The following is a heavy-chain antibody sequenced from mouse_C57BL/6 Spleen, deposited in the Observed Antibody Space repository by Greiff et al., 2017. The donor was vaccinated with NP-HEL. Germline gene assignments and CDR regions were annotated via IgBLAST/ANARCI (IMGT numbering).Heavy chain of an antibody. Sequence: QVQLQQPGAELVKPGASVKLSCKASGYAFSSYWMNWVKQRPGQGLEWIGQIYPGDGDTNYNGKFKGKATLTVDKSSSTAYMQLSSLTSEDSAVYFCAREDGYPFAYWGQGTLVTVSA. V-gene: IGHV1-80*01. J-gene: IGHJ3*01. CDR3: AREDGYPFAY. CDR2: IYPGDGDT. D-gene: IGHD2-3*01. CDR1: GYAFSSYW.